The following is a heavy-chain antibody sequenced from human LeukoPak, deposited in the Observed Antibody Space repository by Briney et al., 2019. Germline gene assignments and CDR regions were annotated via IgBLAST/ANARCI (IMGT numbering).Heavy chain of an antibody. CDR2: IYYSGST. CDR1: GGSISSYY. CDR3: ARGGYGNHNWFDP. V-gene: IGHV4-59*01. D-gene: IGHD1-14*01. J-gene: IGHJ5*02. Sequence: SETLSLTCTVSGGSISSYYWSWIRQPPGKGLEWIGYIYYSGSTNYNPSLKSRVTISVDTSKNQFSMKLSSVTAADTAVYYCARGGYGNHNWFDPWGQGTLVTVSS.